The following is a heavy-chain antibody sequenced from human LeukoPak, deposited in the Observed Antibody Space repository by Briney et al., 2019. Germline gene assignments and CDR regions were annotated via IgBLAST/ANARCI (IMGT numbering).Heavy chain of an antibody. V-gene: IGHV4-38-2*01. J-gene: IGHJ6*03. D-gene: IGHD3-10*01. CDR2: IYHSGST. Sequence: SQTLSLTCAVSGYSISSGYYWGWIRQPPGKGLEWIGSIYHSGSTYYNPSLKSRVTISVDTSKNQFSLKHSSVTAADTAVYYCAITPAGSGSHHYYYMDVWGKGTTVTVSS. CDR1: GYSISSGYY. CDR3: AITPAGSGSHHYYYMDV.